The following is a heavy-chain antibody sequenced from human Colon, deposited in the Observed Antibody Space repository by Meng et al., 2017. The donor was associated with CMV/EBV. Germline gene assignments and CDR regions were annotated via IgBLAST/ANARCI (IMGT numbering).Heavy chain of an antibody. CDR3: ATVSSGYYLYFQH. CDR1: GYTFTGYY. CDR2: INPNSGGT. Sequence: QVYVVQFGAEVKKPGASVKVSCKASGYTFTGYYMHWVRQAPGQGLEWMGWINPNSGGTNYAQKFQGRVTMTRDTSISTAYMELSRLRSDDTAVYYCATVSSGYYLYFQHWGQGTLVTVFS. D-gene: IGHD3-22*01. J-gene: IGHJ1*01. V-gene: IGHV1-2*02.